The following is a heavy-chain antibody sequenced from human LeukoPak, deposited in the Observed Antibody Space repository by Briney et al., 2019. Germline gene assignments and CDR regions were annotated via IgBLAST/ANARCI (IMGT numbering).Heavy chain of an antibody. D-gene: IGHD3-10*01. CDR1: GYTFTSYD. CDR3: ARGLQPSYYYGSGSYYFWTAENYYYYMDV. V-gene: IGHV1-8*03. J-gene: IGHJ6*03. CDR2: MNPNSGNT. Sequence: GSVKVSCKASGYTFTSYDINWVRQATGQGLEWMGWMNPNSGNTGYAQKFQGRVTITRNTSISTAYMELSSLRSEDTAVYYCARGLQPSYYYGSGSYYFWTAENYYYYMDVWGKGTTVTVSS.